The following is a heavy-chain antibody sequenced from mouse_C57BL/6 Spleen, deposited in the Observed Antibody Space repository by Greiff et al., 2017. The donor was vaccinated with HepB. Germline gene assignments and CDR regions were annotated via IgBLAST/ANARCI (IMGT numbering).Heavy chain of an antibody. D-gene: IGHD1-2*01. V-gene: IGHV14-4*01. CDR2: IDPENGDT. CDR1: GFNIKDDY. J-gene: IGHJ4*01. CDR3: TTFILYAMDY. Sequence: EVQLQQSGAELVRPGASVKLSCTASGFNIKDDYMHWVKQRPEQGLEWIGWIDPENGDTEYASKFQGKATITADTSSNTAYLQRSSLTSEDTAVYYCTTFILYAMDYWGQGTSVTVSS.